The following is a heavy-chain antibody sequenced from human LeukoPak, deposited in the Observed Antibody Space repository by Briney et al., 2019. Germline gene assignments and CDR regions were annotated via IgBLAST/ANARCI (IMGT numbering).Heavy chain of an antibody. CDR1: GGSISSSSYS. J-gene: IGHJ4*02. Sequence: SETLSLTCTVSGGSISSSSYSWGWIRQPPGKGLEWIGNIYYTGSTYYNPSLKSRVTISVDTSKNQFSLKLSSVTAADTAVYYCARDVWYYDSSGYYIDYWGQGTLVTVSS. D-gene: IGHD3-22*01. CDR3: ARDVWYYDSSGYYIDY. CDR2: IYYTGST. V-gene: IGHV4-39*07.